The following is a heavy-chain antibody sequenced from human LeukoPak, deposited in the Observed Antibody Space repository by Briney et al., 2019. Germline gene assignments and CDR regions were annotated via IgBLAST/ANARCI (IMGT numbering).Heavy chain of an antibody. CDR3: ARSKAAAGNFDY. J-gene: IGHJ4*02. CDR1: GGTFSSYA. CDR2: IIPILGIA. D-gene: IGHD6-13*01. Sequence: ASVKVSCKASGGTFSSYAISWVRQAPGQELEWMGRIIPILGIANYAQKFQGRVTITADKSTSTAYMELSSLRSEDTAVYYCARSKAAAGNFDYWGQGTLVTVSS. V-gene: IGHV1-69*04.